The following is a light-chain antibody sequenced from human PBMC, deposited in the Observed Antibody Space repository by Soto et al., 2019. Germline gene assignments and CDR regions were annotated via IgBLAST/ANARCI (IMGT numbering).Light chain of an antibody. Sequence: QSALTQPASVSGSPGQSITIFCSGTSSDIGGYNYVSWYQQHPGKAPRVMIYDVSNRPSGVSNRFSGSKSGNTATLTISGLQAEDEADYYCTSYTSDNTYVFATGTK. CDR2: DVS. V-gene: IGLV2-14*03. J-gene: IGLJ1*01. CDR3: TSYTSDNTYV. CDR1: SSDIGGYNY.